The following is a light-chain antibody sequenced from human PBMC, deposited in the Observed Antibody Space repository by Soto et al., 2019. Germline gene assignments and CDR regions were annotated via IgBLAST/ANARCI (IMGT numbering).Light chain of an antibody. CDR2: GAS. CDR1: QSVASNN. V-gene: IGKV3-20*01. Sequence: IVMTQSPATLSVSPGERATLSCRASQSVASNNLAWYQQKPGQSTRLLIYGASSRARGIPDRFTGSGSGTDFILTISRLEPEDFAVYYCQQYGSSPRTFGQGTKVDIK. J-gene: IGKJ1*01. CDR3: QQYGSSPRT.